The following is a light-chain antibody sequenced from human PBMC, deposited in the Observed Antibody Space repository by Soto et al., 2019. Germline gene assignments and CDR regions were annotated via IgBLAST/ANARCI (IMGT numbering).Light chain of an antibody. CDR1: SSNIGSNY. CDR2: RNN. CDR3: AAWDDSLSVV. J-gene: IGLJ2*01. Sequence: QSVLTQPPSASGTPGQRVTISCSGSSSNIGSNYVYWYQQLPGTAPKLLIYRNNQRPSRVPDRVSGSKSGTSASLAISGLRSEDEADYYCAAWDDSLSVVFGGGTKLTVL. V-gene: IGLV1-47*01.